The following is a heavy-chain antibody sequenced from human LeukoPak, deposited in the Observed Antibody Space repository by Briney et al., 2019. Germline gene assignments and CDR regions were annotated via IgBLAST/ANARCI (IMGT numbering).Heavy chain of an antibody. J-gene: IGHJ5*02. V-gene: IGHV1-69*05. Sequence: SVKVSCKASGGTFSSYAISWVRQAPGQGLEWMGGIIPIFGTANYAQRFQGRVTITTDESTSTAYMELSSLRSEDTAVYYCARVDIVVVPAASWFDPWGQGTLVTVSS. CDR1: GGTFSSYA. CDR2: IIPIFGTA. D-gene: IGHD2-2*01. CDR3: ARVDIVVVPAASWFDP.